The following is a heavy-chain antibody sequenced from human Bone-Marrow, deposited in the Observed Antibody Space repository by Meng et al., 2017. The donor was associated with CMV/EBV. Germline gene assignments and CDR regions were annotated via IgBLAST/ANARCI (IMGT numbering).Heavy chain of an antibody. CDR2: IYSGGST. D-gene: IGHD2-21*02. V-gene: IGHV3-66*02. CDR1: GLTVGDTY. Sequence: GESLKISCAASGLTVGDTYMSWVRQAPGKGLEWVSVIYSGGSTYYADSVKGRFTISRDNSKNTLYLQMNSLTIEDTALYYCARGGGAFCGGDCSRTLDYWGQGTLVTVSS. J-gene: IGHJ4*02. CDR3: ARGGGAFCGGDCSRTLDY.